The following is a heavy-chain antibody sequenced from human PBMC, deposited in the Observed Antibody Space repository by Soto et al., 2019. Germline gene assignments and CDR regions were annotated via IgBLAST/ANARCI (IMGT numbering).Heavy chain of an antibody. D-gene: IGHD2-2*01. CDR2: ISGSGGST. CDR3: AKEQAHSQADTSSIFDY. J-gene: IGHJ4*02. V-gene: IGHV3-23*01. CDR1: GFTFSNYP. Sequence: GGSLRLSCAASGFTFSNYPMTWVRQAPGKGLEWVSSISGSGGSTYYPDSVKGRFTISRDNSKNTFFLHMNSLRAEDTAVYYCAKEQAHSQADTSSIFDYWGQGTLVTVSS.